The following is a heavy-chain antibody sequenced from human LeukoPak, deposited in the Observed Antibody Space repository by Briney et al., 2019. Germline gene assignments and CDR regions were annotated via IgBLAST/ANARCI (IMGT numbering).Heavy chain of an antibody. CDR1: GFTFSSYA. D-gene: IGHD3-22*01. Sequence: GGSLRLSCAASGFTFSSYAMSWVRQAPGKGLEWVSAISGSGGSTYYAGSVKGRFTISRDNSKNTLYLQMNSLRAEDTAVYYCAKDGSYYYDSSGYQPGIYYYYGMDVWGQGTTVTVSS. CDR2: ISGSGGST. CDR3: AKDGSYYYDSSGYQPGIYYYYGMDV. J-gene: IGHJ6*02. V-gene: IGHV3-23*01.